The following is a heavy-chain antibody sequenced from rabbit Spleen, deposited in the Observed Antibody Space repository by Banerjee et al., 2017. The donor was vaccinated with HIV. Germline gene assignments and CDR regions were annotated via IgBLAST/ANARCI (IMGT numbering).Heavy chain of an antibody. CDR2: IYVGSSGIT. CDR1: GFSFSRSYY. V-gene: IGHV1S45*01. CDR3: TRDDGSGHYIDGYFNL. Sequence: QEQLEESGGDLVKPGASLTLTCTASGFSFSRSYYMCWVRQAPGKGLEWIACIYVGSSGITYYATWAKGRFTISKTSSTTVTLQMTSLTAADTATYFCTRDDGSGHYIDGYFNLWGPGTLVTVS. D-gene: IGHD1-1*01. J-gene: IGHJ4*01.